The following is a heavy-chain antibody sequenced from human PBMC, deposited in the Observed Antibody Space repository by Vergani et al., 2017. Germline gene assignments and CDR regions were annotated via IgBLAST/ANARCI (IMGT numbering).Heavy chain of an antibody. Sequence: EVQLVESGGGLVQPGGSLRLPCAASGFPSSSYSMNWVRQAPGKGLEWVSYISSSSSTIFYADSVKGRFTISRDNAKNSLYLQMNSLRAEDTAVYYCARLVRRPYYYDGSGDCDYWGQGTLVTVSS. CDR1: GFPSSSYS. V-gene: IGHV3-48*04. CDR3: ARLVRRPYYYDGSGDCDY. D-gene: IGHD3-22*01. J-gene: IGHJ4*02. CDR2: ISSSSSTI.